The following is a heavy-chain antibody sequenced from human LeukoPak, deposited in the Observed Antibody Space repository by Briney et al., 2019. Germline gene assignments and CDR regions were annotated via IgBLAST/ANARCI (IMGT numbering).Heavy chain of an antibody. J-gene: IGHJ3*02. D-gene: IGHD2-15*01. CDR1: GGSISSGGYY. Sequence: SETLSLTCTVSGGSISSGGYYWSWIRQHPGKGLEWIGYIYYSGSTYYNPSLKSRVTISVDTSKNQFSLKLSSATAADTAVYYCARIRSPEVAFDIWGQGTMVTVSS. CDR2: IYYSGST. V-gene: IGHV4-31*03. CDR3: ARIRSPEVAFDI.